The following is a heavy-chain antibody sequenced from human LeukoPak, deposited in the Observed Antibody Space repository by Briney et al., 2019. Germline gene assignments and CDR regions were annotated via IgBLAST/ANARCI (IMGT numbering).Heavy chain of an antibody. CDR3: VRSGIAADGRNFVS. Sequence: QTLSLTCAISGDSVSSNTAVWNWISQSPSTGLEWLGRTYCRSKLYNDYAVSVSGRITISPDTSKNQFSLRLSSVTPAVTAVVYCVRSGIAADGRNFVSWGQGTLVRVS. D-gene: IGHD6-25*01. J-gene: IGHJ4*02. CDR2: TYCRSKLYN. CDR1: GDSVSSNTAV. V-gene: IGHV6-1*01.